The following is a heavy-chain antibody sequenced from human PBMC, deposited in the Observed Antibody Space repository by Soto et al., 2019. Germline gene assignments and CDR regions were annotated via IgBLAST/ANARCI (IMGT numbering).Heavy chain of an antibody. V-gene: IGHV3-23*01. CDR1: GFSFGNYV. D-gene: IGHD3-3*01. CDR2: ISDGGGSS. CDR3: TKGGDSWSGYAQH. J-gene: IGHJ1*01. Sequence: EVQLLQSGGGLVQPGGSLRLSCAASGFSFGNYVMNWVRQAPGKGLEWGSGISDGGGSSSSEDSVKGRLTVSRDNSTNTLSLQMASLTGDDTAVYYCTKGGDSWSGYAQHWGQGALVTVAS.